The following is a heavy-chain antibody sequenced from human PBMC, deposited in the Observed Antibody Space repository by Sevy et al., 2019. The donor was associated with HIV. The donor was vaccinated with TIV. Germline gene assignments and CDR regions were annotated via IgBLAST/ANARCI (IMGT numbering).Heavy chain of an antibody. D-gene: IGHD3-22*01. Sequence: QSQTLSLTCTVSGGSISSGSYYWSWIRQPAGKGLEWIGRIYTSGSTNYNPSLKSRVTMSVDTSKNQFSLKLSSVTAADTAVYYCARGEGSYYDSSGYPFDIWGQGTMVTVSS. V-gene: IGHV4-61*02. CDR3: ARGEGSYYDSSGYPFDI. J-gene: IGHJ3*02. CDR2: IYTSGST. CDR1: GGSISSGSYY.